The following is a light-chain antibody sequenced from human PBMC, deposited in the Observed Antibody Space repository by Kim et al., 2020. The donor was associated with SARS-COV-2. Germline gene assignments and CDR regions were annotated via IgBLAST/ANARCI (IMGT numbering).Light chain of an antibody. CDR1: SGSIASNY. Sequence: KTVTVSCTRSSGSIASNYVQWYQQRPGSVPTTVIYEDNQRPSGVPDRFSGSIDSSSNSASLTISGLKTEDEADYYCQSYDSSNPWVFGGGTQLTVL. CDR3: QSYDSSNPWV. J-gene: IGLJ3*02. CDR2: EDN. V-gene: IGLV6-57*03.